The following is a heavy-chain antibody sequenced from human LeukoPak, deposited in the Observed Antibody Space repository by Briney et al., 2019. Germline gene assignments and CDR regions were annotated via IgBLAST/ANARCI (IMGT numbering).Heavy chain of an antibody. V-gene: IGHV1-2*02. CDR2: INPNSGGR. J-gene: IGHJ2*01. CDR3: ARGAITYYYDSSGYYIWYFDL. Sequence: ASVKVSCKASGYTFTGYYMHWVRQAPGQGLEWMGWINPNSGGRKYAQKFQGRVTMTRDTSISTAYMELSRLRSDDTAVYYCARGAITYYYDSSGYYIWYFDLWGRGTLVTVSS. D-gene: IGHD3-22*01. CDR1: GYTFTGYY.